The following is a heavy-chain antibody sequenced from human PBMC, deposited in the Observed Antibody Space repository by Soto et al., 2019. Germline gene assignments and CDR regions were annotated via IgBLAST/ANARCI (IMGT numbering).Heavy chain of an antibody. D-gene: IGHD1-7*01. CDR2: ISSTSGTI. CDR3: ARAVYTSKTTFDY. Sequence: GGSLRLSCAASAFTFSDYYMTWIRQAPGKGLEWVSYISSTSGTISYADSVKGRFTLSRDNAKSSLFLQMNSLRAEDTAVYYCARAVYTSKTTFDYWGQGTLVTVSS. J-gene: IGHJ4*02. V-gene: IGHV3-11*01. CDR1: AFTFSDYY.